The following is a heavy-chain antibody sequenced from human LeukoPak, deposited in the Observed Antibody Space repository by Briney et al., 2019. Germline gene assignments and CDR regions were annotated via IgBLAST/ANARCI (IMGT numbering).Heavy chain of an antibody. CDR1: GFTFSNAW. V-gene: IGHV3-15*01. J-gene: IGHJ4*02. Sequence: GWSLRLSCAASGFTFSNAWMSWVRQAPGKGLEWVGRIKSKTDGGTTDYAAPVKGRFTISRDDSKNALYLQMNSLKTEDTAVYYCTTDLTYGDYPVGYWGQGTLVTVSS. D-gene: IGHD4-17*01. CDR3: TTDLTYGDYPVGY. CDR2: IKSKTDGGTT.